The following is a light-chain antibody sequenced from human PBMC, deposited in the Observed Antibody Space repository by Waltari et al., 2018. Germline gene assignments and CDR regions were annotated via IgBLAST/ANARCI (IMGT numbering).Light chain of an antibody. CDR3: QQYNVYRT. Sequence: DITMTQSPFPLSASVGDSVTITCRASQSITTWLAWYQQKPGKAPKLLIYQASTLQTWVPSRFSGSGSGTEFILTISSLQPDDCATYYCQQYNVYRTFGQGTRVEI. CDR1: QSITTW. CDR2: QAS. V-gene: IGKV1-5*03. J-gene: IGKJ1*01.